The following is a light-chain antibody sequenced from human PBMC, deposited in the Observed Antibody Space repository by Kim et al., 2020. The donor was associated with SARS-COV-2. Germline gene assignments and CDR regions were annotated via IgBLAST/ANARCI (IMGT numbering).Light chain of an antibody. V-gene: IGKV1-27*01. Sequence: DIQMTQSPSSLSASVGDRVTITCRASQGISNYLAWYQQKPGKVPKLLIYAASALQSGVPSRFSGSGSWTDFTLTISSLQPEDVATYYCQKYNSAPTWTFGQGTKVDIK. J-gene: IGKJ1*01. CDR3: QKYNSAPTWT. CDR2: AAS. CDR1: QGISNY.